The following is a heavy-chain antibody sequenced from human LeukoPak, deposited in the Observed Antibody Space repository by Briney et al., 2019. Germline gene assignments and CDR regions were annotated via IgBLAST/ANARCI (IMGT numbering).Heavy chain of an antibody. J-gene: IGHJ4*02. D-gene: IGHD2-15*01. Sequence: ESLNLPFNGSGYIFTSYWIGWVRAVPGKGLEWMGIIYPGVSDTRYTPSFQGQVTISAAKSLSPAYLQWTSLKASDTAMYYCARHLAVYCSGGSCYGPSPFDYWGQGTLVTVSS. CDR3: ARHLAVYCSGGSCYGPSPFDY. CDR2: IYPGVSDT. V-gene: IGHV5-51*01. CDR1: GYIFTSYW.